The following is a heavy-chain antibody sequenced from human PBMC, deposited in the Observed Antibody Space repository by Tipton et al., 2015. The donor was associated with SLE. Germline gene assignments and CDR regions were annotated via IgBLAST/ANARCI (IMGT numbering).Heavy chain of an antibody. J-gene: IGHJ3*02. D-gene: IGHD3-10*01. Sequence: TFSSYWMSWVRQAPGKGLEWIGSIYYSGSTYYNPSLKSRVTISVDTSKNQFSLKLSSVTAADTAVYYCARSPFYYGSAFDIWGQGTMVTVSS. CDR2: IYYSGST. V-gene: IGHV4-39*07. CDR1: TFSSYW. CDR3: ARSPFYYGSAFDI.